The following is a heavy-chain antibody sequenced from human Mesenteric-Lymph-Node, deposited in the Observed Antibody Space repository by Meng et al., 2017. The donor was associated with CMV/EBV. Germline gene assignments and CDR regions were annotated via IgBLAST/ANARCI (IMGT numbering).Heavy chain of an antibody. Sequence: GESLKISCAASGFTFSSYAMHWVRQAAGKRLEYVSAISSNGGSRYYADSVKGRFTISRDNSKNTLYLQMGRLRAEDMAVYYCARDVSGSYAFDIWGQGTMVTVSS. CDR1: GFTFSSYA. V-gene: IGHV3-64*02. CDR2: ISSNGGSR. CDR3: ARDVSGSYAFDI. J-gene: IGHJ3*02. D-gene: IGHD3-22*01.